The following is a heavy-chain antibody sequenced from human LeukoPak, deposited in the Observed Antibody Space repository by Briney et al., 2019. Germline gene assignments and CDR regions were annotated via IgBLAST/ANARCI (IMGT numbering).Heavy chain of an antibody. CDR2: INWNGGST. CDR1: GFTFGSYG. Sequence: GGSLRLSCAASGFTFGSYGMSWVRQAPGKGLEWVSGINWNGGSTGYADSVKGRFTISRDDAKNSLYLQMNSLRAEDTALYYCARDTQQLVGIWFDPWGQGTLVTVSS. CDR3: ARDTQQLVGIWFDP. V-gene: IGHV3-20*04. J-gene: IGHJ5*02. D-gene: IGHD6-6*01.